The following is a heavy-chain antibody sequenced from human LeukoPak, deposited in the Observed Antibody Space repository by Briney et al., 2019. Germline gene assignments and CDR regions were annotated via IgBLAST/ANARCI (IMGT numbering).Heavy chain of an antibody. Sequence: GGSLRLSCAASGFAFSNQAMGWVRQASGKGLEWVSVISDSGDITYYADSVKGWFTISRDNSKNTLFLQMNSLRAEDTAVYYCAKDARRTSGWYFFDYWGQGTLVTVSS. CDR3: AKDARRTSGWYFFDY. CDR1: GFAFSNQA. D-gene: IGHD6-19*01. J-gene: IGHJ4*02. V-gene: IGHV3-23*01. CDR2: ISDSGDIT.